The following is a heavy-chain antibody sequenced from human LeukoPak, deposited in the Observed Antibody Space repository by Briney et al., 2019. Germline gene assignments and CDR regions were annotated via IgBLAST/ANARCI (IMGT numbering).Heavy chain of an antibody. J-gene: IGHJ6*02. Sequence: GGSLRLSCAASGFTFSSYAMSWVRQAPGKGLEWVSAISGSGGSTYYADSVKGRFTISRDNSKNTLYLQMNSLRAEDTAVYYCAKAGPYGDYAPGPPPDYYYYYGMDVWGQGTTVTVSS. V-gene: IGHV3-23*01. CDR3: AKAGPYGDYAPGPPPDYYYYYGMDV. D-gene: IGHD4-17*01. CDR1: GFTFSSYA. CDR2: ISGSGGST.